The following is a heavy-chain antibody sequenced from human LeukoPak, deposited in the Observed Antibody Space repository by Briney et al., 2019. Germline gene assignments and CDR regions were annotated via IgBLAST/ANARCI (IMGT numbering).Heavy chain of an antibody. CDR3: ARDRGNYDY. Sequence: PGGSLRLSCAASGFTFSSNYMSWVRQAPGKGLEWVSVIYSGGRTYYANSVKGRFTISRDNSKDTLYLRMNSLRAEDTAVYYCARDRGNYDYWGQGTLVTVSS. CDR1: GFTFSSNY. J-gene: IGHJ4*02. CDR2: IYSGGRT. V-gene: IGHV3-53*01. D-gene: IGHD4-11*01.